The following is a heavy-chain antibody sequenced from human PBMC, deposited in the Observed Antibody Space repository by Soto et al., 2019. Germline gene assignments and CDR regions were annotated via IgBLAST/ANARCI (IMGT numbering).Heavy chain of an antibody. V-gene: IGHV4-30-2*01. CDR3: ARTYGSGSYASWFDP. CDR2: IYHSGST. CDR1: GGSISSGGYS. D-gene: IGHD3-10*01. J-gene: IGHJ5*02. Sequence: QLQLQESGSGLVKPSQTLSLTCAVSGGSISSGGYSWSWIRQPPGKGLEWIGYIYHSGSTYYNPSLKSRVIISVDRSKNQFSLKLNSLTAADTAVYYCARTYGSGSYASWFDPWGQGTLVTVSS.